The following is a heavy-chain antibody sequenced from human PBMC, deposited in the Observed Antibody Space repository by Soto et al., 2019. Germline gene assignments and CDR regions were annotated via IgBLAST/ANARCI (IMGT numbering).Heavy chain of an antibody. J-gene: IGHJ6*02. D-gene: IGHD3-3*01. V-gene: IGHV4-34*01. CDR2: IKHSGST. Sequence: SETLALTCAFYGGSFSGCYWSWIRQPPGKGLECVGEIKHSGSTDYNPSLKSRVSISVDTSKNQFSLKLSSVTAADTALYYWGRHNRLLDRKNYYSYGMAVWGQGPTVTVS. CDR1: GGSFSGCY. CDR3: GRHNRLLDRKNYYSYGMAV.